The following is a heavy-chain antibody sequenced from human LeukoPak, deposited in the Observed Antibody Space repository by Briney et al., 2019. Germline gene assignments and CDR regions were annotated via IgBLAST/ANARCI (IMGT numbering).Heavy chain of an antibody. CDR3: AKAYSSSYYNWFDP. V-gene: IGHV3-74*01. J-gene: IGHJ5*02. Sequence: GGSLRLSCAASGFTFSSYWMHWVRQAPGKGLVWVSRINSDGSSTSYADYVKGRFTISRDNAKSTLYLQMNSLRVEDTAVYYCAKAYSSSYYNWFDPWGQGTLVTVSS. CDR2: INSDGSST. D-gene: IGHD6-13*01. CDR1: GFTFSSYW.